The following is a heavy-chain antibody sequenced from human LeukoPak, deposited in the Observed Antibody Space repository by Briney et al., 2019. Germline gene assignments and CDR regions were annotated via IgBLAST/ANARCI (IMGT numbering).Heavy chain of an antibody. CDR1: GFTFSYAW. CDR2: IKSKIDGGTA. J-gene: IGHJ4*02. D-gene: IGHD6-13*01. CDR3: NTVLYSSSWYSGY. V-gene: IGHV3-15*01. Sequence: GGSLRLSCAASGFTFSYAWMSWVRQAPGKGLEWVGRIKSKIDGGTADYAAPVKGRFTMSRDDSKNTVYLQMNSLKTENTAVYYCNTVLYSSSWYSGYWGQETLVTVSS.